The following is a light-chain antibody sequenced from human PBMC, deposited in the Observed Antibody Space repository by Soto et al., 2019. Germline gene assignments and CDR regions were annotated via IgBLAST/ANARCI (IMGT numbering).Light chain of an antibody. Sequence: QSVLTQPPSVSGAPGQRVALSCTGSTSNIGAGYYVHWYQQLPGTAPKLLIYGNNNRPSGVPDRFSGSRSATSASLAITGLQAEDEADYYCQSYDTNLGVVFGGGTKLTVL. CDR1: TSNIGAGYY. CDR3: QSYDTNLGVV. CDR2: GNN. J-gene: IGLJ2*01. V-gene: IGLV1-40*01.